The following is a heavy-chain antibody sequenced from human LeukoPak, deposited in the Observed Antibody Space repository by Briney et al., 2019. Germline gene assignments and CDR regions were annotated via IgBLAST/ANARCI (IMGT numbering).Heavy chain of an antibody. CDR1: AYTFSVYH. D-gene: IGHD7-27*01. CDR3: ARDENWGPDY. Sequence: ASVTVSCKASAYTFSVYHIHWVRQAPGQGLEWMGWIHAGRGDTNYAQKFQGRFTMTRDTSINTLFMELSSLRSDDTAVYYCARDENWGPDYWGQGTLVTVSS. V-gene: IGHV1-2*02. J-gene: IGHJ4*02. CDR2: IHAGRGDT.